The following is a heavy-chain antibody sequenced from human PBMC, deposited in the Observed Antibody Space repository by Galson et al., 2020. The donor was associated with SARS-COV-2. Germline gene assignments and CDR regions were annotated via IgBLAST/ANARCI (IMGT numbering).Heavy chain of an antibody. V-gene: IGHV4-59*11. CDR3: ARGYYDFWSGYSIDTTWGMDV. D-gene: IGHD3-3*01. CDR2: LHYSGST. J-gene: IGHJ6*02. CDR1: GRSNSIHY. Sequence: ETLSLTCTVSGRSNSIHYWSWTRQPPGKGLEWVGYLHYSGSTNYNPSLKSRVTISVDTSKNQFSLKLSPVTAADTAVYYCARGYYDFWSGYSIDTTWGMDVWGQGTTVTVSS.